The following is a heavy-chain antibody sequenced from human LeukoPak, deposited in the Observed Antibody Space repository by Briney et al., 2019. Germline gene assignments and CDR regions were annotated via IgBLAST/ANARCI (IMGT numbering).Heavy chain of an antibody. D-gene: IGHD5-18*01. CDR3: ARAGYSYGYGY. CDR1: GVSVSNHY. J-gene: IGHJ4*02. V-gene: IGHV4-59*02. Sequence: SETLSLTCSVSGVSVSNHYWSWIRQPPGKGLEWIGYIYYSGSTNYNPSLKSRVTISVDTSENQFSLKLSSVTAADTAVYYCARAGYSYGYGYWGQGTLVTVSS. CDR2: IYYSGST.